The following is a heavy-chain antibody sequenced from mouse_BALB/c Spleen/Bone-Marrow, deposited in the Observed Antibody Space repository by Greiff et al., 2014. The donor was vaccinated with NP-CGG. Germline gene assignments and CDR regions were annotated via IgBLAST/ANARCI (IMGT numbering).Heavy chain of an antibody. Sequence: EVKLVESGPELVKPGASVKISCKASGYSFTGYFMNWVMQSHGKSLEWIGRINPYNGDTFYNQKFKGKAKLTVDKSSSTAYMELRSLASEDSSVYYCTRVTTNGYFDVWGAGTTVTVSS. D-gene: IGHD1-1*01. CDR3: TRVTTNGYFDV. V-gene: IGHV1-20*02. CDR2: INPYNGDT. J-gene: IGHJ1*01. CDR1: GYSFTGYF.